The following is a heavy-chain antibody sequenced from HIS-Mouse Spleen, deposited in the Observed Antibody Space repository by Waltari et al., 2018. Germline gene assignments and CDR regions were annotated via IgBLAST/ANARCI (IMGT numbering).Heavy chain of an antibody. V-gene: IGHV4-4*07. Sequence: QVQLQESGPGLVKPSETLSLTCTVPGGSISSYYWSWIRQPAGKGLEWIGRIYTSGSTNYNPSLKSRVTMSVDTSKNQFSLKLSSVTAADTAVYYCARVPQPSIEVGGWFDPWGQGTLVTVSS. D-gene: IGHD6-19*01. J-gene: IGHJ5*02. CDR1: GGSISSYY. CDR2: IYTSGST. CDR3: ARVPQPSIEVGGWFDP.